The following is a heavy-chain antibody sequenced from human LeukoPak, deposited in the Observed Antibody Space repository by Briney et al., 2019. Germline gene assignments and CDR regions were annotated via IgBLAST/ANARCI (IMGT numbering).Heavy chain of an antibody. CDR1: GFTFSNAW. CDR2: ISSSSSYI. CDR3: ATVPPAGFLEAFDI. D-gene: IGHD3-10*01. Sequence: GGSLRLSCAASGFTFSNAWMNWVRRAPGKGLEWVSSISSSSSYIYYADSVRGRFTISRDNAKNSLYLQMNSLRAEDTAVYYCATVPPAGFLEAFDIWGQGTMVTVSS. J-gene: IGHJ3*02. V-gene: IGHV3-21*06.